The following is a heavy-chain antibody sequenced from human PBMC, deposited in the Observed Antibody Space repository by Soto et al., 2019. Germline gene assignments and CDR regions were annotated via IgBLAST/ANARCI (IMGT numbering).Heavy chain of an antibody. D-gene: IGHD1-26*01. CDR2: IYYSGST. CDR3: ARGYVGATLYYYYYGMDF. CDR1: GGSVSSGSYY. V-gene: IGHV4-61*01. Sequence: QVQLQESGPGLVKPSETLSLTCTVSGGSVSSGSYYWSWIRQPPGKGLEWIGYIYYSGSTNYNPSLKSRVTISVDTSKNQFSLKLSSVTAADTAVYYCARGYVGATLYYYYYGMDFWGQGTTVTVSS. J-gene: IGHJ6*02.